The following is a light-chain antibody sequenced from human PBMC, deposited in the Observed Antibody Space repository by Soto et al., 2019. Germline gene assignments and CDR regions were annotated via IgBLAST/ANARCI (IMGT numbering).Light chain of an antibody. Sequence: QSALNQPASVSGSPGQSVTISCTATSSDVENYKLVSWYQQHPGKAPKLIIYEVTKRPSGVSNRFSGSKSANTASLTISGLQPEDEADYYCCSSVGSYVF. V-gene: IGLV2-23*02. J-gene: IGLJ1*01. CDR2: EVT. CDR3: CSSVGSYV. CDR1: SSDVENYKL.